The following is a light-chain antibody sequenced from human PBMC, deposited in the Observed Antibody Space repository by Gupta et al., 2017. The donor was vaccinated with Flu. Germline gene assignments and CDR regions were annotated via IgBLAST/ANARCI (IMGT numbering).Light chain of an antibody. CDR1: QSSSTY. V-gene: IGKV1-39*01. CDR3: KQRLTFPLT. CDR2: SAW. Sequence: LSASVGGRVSISCRESQSSSTYLKWYLQRPGQAPHLLIFSAWRLPSGAPSRFSGSGSGTNFALKVTSVETADVGTYYCKQRLTFPLTFGHGTRLDTK. J-gene: IGKJ2*01.